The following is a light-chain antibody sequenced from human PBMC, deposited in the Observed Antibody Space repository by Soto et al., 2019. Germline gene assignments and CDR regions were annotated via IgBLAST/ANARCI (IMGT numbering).Light chain of an antibody. Sequence: DIVMTQSPDSLAVSLGEGATINCRSSRSLLSTSTNKNHLAWYQQKPGQPPRVLIYWATTRQFGVPDRFTGSGSGTEFTLTLSSLQAEDVAVYFCQQYYRPPLYTFCQGAKLEIK. V-gene: IGKV4-1*01. CDR3: QQYYRPPLYT. CDR1: RSLLSTSTNKNH. CDR2: WAT. J-gene: IGKJ2*01.